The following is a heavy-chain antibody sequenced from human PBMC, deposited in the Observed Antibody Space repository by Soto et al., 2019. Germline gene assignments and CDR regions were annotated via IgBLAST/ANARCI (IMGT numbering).Heavy chain of an antibody. V-gene: IGHV3-74*01. J-gene: IGHJ6*02. D-gene: IGHD1-1*01. CDR3: ARGVQGSYAVDV. Sequence: EVQLVESGGGLVQPGGSLRLSCAASGFTFTTYWMHWVRQAPGKGLVWVSRIKFDGATTNYADSVKGRFTISRDNAKNTVYLQMNSLTAEDTAVYYCARGVQGSYAVDVWGQGTTVTVSS. CDR2: IKFDGATT. CDR1: GFTFTTYW.